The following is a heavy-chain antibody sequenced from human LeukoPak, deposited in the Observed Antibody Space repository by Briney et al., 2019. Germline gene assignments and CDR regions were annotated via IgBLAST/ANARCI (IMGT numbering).Heavy chain of an antibody. V-gene: IGHV3-33*01. CDR2: IWYDGSNK. D-gene: IGHD6-13*01. Sequence: GGSLRLSCAASGFTFSSYGMHWVRQAPGKGLEWVAVIWYDGSNKYYADSVKGRFTISRDNSKNTLYLQMNRLRAEDTAVYYCARDPRGDSSSWYYFDYWGQGTLVTVSS. CDR1: GFTFSSYG. CDR3: ARDPRGDSSSWYYFDY. J-gene: IGHJ4*02.